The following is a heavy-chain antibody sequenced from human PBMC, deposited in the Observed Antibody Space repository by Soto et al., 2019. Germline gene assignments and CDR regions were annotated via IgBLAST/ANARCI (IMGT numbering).Heavy chain of an antibody. CDR1: GFTFSSYA. CDR2: ISGSGGST. J-gene: IGHJ3*02. Sequence: GGSLRLSCSASGFTFSSYAMHWVRQAPGKGLEYVSAISGSGGSTYYADSVKGRFTISRDNSKNTLYLQMNSLRAEDTAVYYCAKDIVPVAFDIWGQGTMVTVSS. D-gene: IGHD2-15*01. CDR3: AKDIVPVAFDI. V-gene: IGHV3-64*04.